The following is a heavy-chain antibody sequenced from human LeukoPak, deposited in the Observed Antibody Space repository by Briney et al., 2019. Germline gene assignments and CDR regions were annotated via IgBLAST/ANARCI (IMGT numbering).Heavy chain of an antibody. CDR2: INPNSGGT. CDR3: ARGGPAHPDAFDI. D-gene: IGHD2-2*01. V-gene: IGHV1-2*02. Sequence: EASVKVSCKASGYTFTGYYMHWVRQAPGQGLEWMGWINPNSGGTNYAQKLQGRVTMTTDTSTSTAYMELRSLRSDDTAVYYCARGGPAHPDAFDIWGQGTMVTVSS. J-gene: IGHJ3*02. CDR1: GYTFTGYY.